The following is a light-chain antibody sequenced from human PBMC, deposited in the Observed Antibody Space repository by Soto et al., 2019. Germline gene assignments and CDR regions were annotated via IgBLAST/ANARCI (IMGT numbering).Light chain of an antibody. CDR3: QLCGRPPN. CDR1: QRVSSY. J-gene: IGKJ1*01. V-gene: IGKV3-11*01. CDR2: DAS. Sequence: EIWMTPSGATLSFSRGSRSTLSCMSSQRVSSYLAWYQQKPGQAPRLLIYDASNRATGIPARFSGSGSGTDFTLTSSIVTHEDYAFYCWQLCGRPPNVGQGTQVDIK.